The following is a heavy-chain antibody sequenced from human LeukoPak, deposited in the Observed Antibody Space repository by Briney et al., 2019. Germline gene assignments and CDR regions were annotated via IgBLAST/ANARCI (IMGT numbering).Heavy chain of an antibody. J-gene: IGHJ3*02. V-gene: IGHV1-2*06. CDR3: ARDAGALDI. Sequence: ASVKVSCKASGYTFTGYYMHWVRQAPGQGLEWMGRINPNSGGTNHAQKFQGRVTMARDTSITTAYMELSRLRSEDTAVYHCARDAGALDIWGQGTMVTVSS. CDR1: GYTFTGYY. CDR2: INPNSGGT.